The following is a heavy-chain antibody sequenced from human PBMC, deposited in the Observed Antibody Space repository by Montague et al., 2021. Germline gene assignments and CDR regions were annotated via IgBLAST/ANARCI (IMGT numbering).Heavy chain of an antibody. D-gene: IGHD6-13*01. V-gene: IGHV3-11*06. CDR1: GLTFNNYF. CDR3: ARVGLTVAAGMIDY. CDR2: IGTSSSFT. J-gene: IGHJ4*02. Sequence: SLRLSCATSGLTFNNYFMSWFRQAPGKGLEWVSYIGTSSSFTRYADSVKGRFTISRDNAMNSLYLQMTAVRGEDTAVYYCARVGLTVAAGMIDYWGQGTLVTVSS.